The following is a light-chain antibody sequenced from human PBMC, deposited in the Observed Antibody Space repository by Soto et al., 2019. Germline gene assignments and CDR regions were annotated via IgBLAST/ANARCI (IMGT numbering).Light chain of an antibody. V-gene: IGLV1-51*01. CDR3: RTWDTSLSAGV. CDR1: SSNIGDNY. Sequence: QSVSTQPPSVSAAPGQKVSISCSGSSSNIGDNYVSWYQQFPGTAPKLLIYDNNKRPSGIPDRFSGSASGTSATLGITGLQTGDEADCYCRTWDTSLSAGVFGGGTKLTVL. J-gene: IGLJ2*01. CDR2: DNN.